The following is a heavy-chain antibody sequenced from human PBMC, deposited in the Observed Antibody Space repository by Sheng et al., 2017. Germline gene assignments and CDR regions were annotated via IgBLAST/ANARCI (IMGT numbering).Heavy chain of an antibody. CDR2: ISSSSYI. V-gene: IGHV3-21*01. Sequence: EVQLVESGGGLVKPGGSLRLSCAASGFTFSSYSMNWVRQAPGKGLEWVSSISSSSYIYYADSVKGRFTISRDNAKNSLYLQMNSLRAEDTAVYYCAREWERLTGDVWGQGTTVTVSS. J-gene: IGHJ6*02. D-gene: IGHD1-1*01. CDR1: GFTFSSYS. CDR3: AREWERLTGDV.